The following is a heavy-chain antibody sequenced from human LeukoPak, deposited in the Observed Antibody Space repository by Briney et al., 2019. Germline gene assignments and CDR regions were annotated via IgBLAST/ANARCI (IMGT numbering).Heavy chain of an antibody. CDR1: GYSISSGYY. D-gene: IGHD2-2*03. CDR3: ARTNGYCSSSCYGNFDY. V-gene: IGHV4-38-2*02. Sequence: PSETLSLTCTVSGYSISSGYYWGWIRQPPGKGLEWIGTIYHSGSPYYNPSLKSRVTISVDTSKNQFSLKLSSVTAADTAVYYCARTNGYCSSSCYGNFDYWGQGTLVTVSS. CDR2: IYHSGSP. J-gene: IGHJ4*02.